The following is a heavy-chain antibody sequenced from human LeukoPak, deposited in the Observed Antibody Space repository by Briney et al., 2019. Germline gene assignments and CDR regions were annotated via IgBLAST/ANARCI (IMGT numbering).Heavy chain of an antibody. V-gene: IGHV3-64D*06. J-gene: IGHJ4*02. Sequence: GGSLRLSCSASGSTFNRFYLHWVRQAPGKGLEFVSHISSNGATTYYADSVKGRFTISRDNSKNTLYLQMSSLRAEDTAVYYCAKDVSKGYGGNFFDYWGQGTLVTVSS. CDR1: GSTFNRFY. CDR2: ISSNGATT. CDR3: AKDVSKGYGGNFFDY. D-gene: IGHD4-23*01.